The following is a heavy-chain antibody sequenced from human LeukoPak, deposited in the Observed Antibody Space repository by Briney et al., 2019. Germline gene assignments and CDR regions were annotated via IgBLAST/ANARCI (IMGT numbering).Heavy chain of an antibody. V-gene: IGHV4-59*01. D-gene: IGHD1-26*01. CDR3: ARVFREWEGRYYFDY. CDR1: GGSISSCY. J-gene: IGHJ4*02. Sequence: SETLSLTCTVSGGSISSCYWSWIRQPPGKGLEWIGYIYYSGSTNYNPSLKSRVTISVDTSKNQFSLKLSSVTAADTAVYYCARVFREWEGRYYFDYWGQGTLVTVSS. CDR2: IYYSGST.